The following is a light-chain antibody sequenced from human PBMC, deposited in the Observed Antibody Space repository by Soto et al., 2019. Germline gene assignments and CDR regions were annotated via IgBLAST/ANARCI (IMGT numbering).Light chain of an antibody. CDR3: QQYGSSPVIP. Sequence: EIGMTQSPTTLSVSTREGATLSFRASQSVSSNLAWYQQKPGQAPRLLIHGATTRATGIPARFSGSGSGTEFTLIISSLQSEDFAVYYCQQYGSSPVIPFGQGTRLEIK. V-gene: IGKV3-15*01. CDR2: GAT. CDR1: QSVSSN. J-gene: IGKJ5*01.